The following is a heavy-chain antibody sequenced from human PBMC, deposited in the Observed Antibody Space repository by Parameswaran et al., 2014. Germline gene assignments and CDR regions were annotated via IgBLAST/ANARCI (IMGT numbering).Heavy chain of an antibody. Sequence: WVRQAPGQGLEWMGWMNPNSGNTGYAQKFQGRVTMTRNTSISTAYMELSSLRSEDTAVYYCAREAGNYYDSSGYYSTFDYWGQGTLVTVSS. V-gene: IGHV1-8*01. CDR3: AREAGNYYDSSGYYSTFDY. CDR2: MNPNSGNT. D-gene: IGHD3-22*01. J-gene: IGHJ4*02.